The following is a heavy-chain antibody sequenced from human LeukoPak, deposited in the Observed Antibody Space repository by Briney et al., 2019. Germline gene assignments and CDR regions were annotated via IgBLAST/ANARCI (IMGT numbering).Heavy chain of an antibody. V-gene: IGHV3-21*01. Sequence: PGESLRLSCAASGFTFSSYSMNWVRQAPGKGLEWVSAIGGSGGSTYYADSVKGRFTISRDNAKNSLYLQMNSLRAEDTAVYYCARVSGYSSSWYLDYYYYMDVWGKGTTVTVSS. D-gene: IGHD6-13*01. CDR2: IGGSGGST. J-gene: IGHJ6*03. CDR1: GFTFSSYS. CDR3: ARVSGYSSSWYLDYYYYMDV.